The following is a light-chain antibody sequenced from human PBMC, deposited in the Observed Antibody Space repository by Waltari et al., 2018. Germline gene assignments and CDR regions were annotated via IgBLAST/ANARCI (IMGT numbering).Light chain of an antibody. CDR3: CSYAGSNTWV. CDR1: SHDGGSYGL. V-gene: IGLV2-23*01. J-gene: IGLJ3*02. CDR2: EGN. Sequence: QSALTQPASASGSPGHSSTLPCTGTSHDGGSYGLVSWYHQHPGKAPKLMIYEGNKRPSGVSNRFSGSNSGNTASLTISGLQAEDEADYHCCSYAGSNTWVFGGGTKLTVL.